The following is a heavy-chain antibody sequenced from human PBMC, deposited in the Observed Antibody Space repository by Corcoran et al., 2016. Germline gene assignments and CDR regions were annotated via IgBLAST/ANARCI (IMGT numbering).Heavy chain of an antibody. CDR3: AGEEQWLKYAFDI. V-gene: IGHV4-39*07. J-gene: IGHJ3*02. CDR1: GGSISSSSYY. Sequence: QLQLQESGPGLVKPSETLSLTCTVSGGSISSSSYYWGWIRQPPGKGLEWIGSIYYSGSTYYNPSLKSRVTISVDTSKNQFSLKLTSVTAADTAVYYCAGEEQWLKYAFDIWGQGTMVTVSS. CDR2: IYYSGST. D-gene: IGHD6-19*01.